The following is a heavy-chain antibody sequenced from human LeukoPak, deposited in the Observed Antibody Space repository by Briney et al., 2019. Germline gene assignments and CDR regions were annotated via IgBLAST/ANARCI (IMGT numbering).Heavy chain of an antibody. J-gene: IGHJ5*02. Sequence: GGSLRLSCAASGFTFSSYSMNWVRQAPGKGLEWVSSISSRSSYIYYADSVKGRFTISRDNAKNSLYLQMNSLRAEDTAVYYCARATYDILTGNNWFDPWGQGTLVTVSS. V-gene: IGHV3-21*01. CDR1: GFTFSSYS. CDR2: ISSRSSYI. CDR3: ARATYDILTGNNWFDP. D-gene: IGHD3-9*01.